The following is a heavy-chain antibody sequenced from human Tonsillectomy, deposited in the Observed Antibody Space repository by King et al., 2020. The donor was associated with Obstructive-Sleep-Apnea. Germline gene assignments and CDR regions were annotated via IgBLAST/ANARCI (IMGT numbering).Heavy chain of an antibody. CDR1: GGSISSGGYS. CDR3: ARVVFGQFDP. V-gene: IGHV4-30-2*01. Sequence: QLQESGSGLVKPSQTLSLTCAVSGGSISSGGYSWNWIRQPPGRGLEWIGYIYHSDSTYYNPSLKSRVTISVDRSKNQFSLKLSSVTAADTAVYYCARVVFGQFDPWGQGTLVTVSS. J-gene: IGHJ5*02. D-gene: IGHD3-10*01. CDR2: IYHSDST.